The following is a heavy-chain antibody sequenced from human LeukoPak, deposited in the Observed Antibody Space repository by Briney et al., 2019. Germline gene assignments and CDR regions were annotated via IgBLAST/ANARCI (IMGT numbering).Heavy chain of an antibody. CDR1: GYTFTRYG. CDR3: ARDFEAVADEQGYDAFDI. Sequence: ASVRVSCKASGYTFTRYGMTWVRQAPGQGLEWMGWISGYNGNTNYAQKFQGRVTMTKDTSTSRAYMELRSLRPDDTAVYYCARDFEAVADEQGYDAFDIWGQGTIVTVSS. J-gene: IGHJ3*02. V-gene: IGHV1-18*01. D-gene: IGHD6-19*01. CDR2: ISGYNGNT.